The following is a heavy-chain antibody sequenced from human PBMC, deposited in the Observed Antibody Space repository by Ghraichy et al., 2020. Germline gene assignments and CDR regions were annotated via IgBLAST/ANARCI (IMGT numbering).Heavy chain of an antibody. Sequence: GGSLRLSCAASGFTFSSYWMSWVRQAPGKGLEWVANIKQDGSEKYYVDSVKGRFTISRDNAKNSLYLQMNSLRAEDTAVYYCARDRCIAAAGTGSRYYGMDVWGQGTTVTFSS. D-gene: IGHD6-13*01. CDR1: GFTFSSYW. CDR3: ARDRCIAAAGTGSRYYGMDV. V-gene: IGHV3-7*03. J-gene: IGHJ6*02. CDR2: IKQDGSEK.